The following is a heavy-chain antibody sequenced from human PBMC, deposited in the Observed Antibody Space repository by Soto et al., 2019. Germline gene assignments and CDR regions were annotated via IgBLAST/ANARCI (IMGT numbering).Heavy chain of an antibody. D-gene: IGHD2-15*01. J-gene: IGHJ6*02. CDR1: GGSISSYY. CDR3: ARDGGYCSGGSCYYYYGMDV. V-gene: IGHV4-59*01. Sequence: SETLSLTCTVSGGSISSYYWSWIRQPPGKGLEWIGYIYYSGSTNYNPSLKSRVTISVDTSKNQFSLKLSSVTAADTAVYYCARDGGYCSGGSCYYYYGMDVWGQGTTVTVS. CDR2: IYYSGST.